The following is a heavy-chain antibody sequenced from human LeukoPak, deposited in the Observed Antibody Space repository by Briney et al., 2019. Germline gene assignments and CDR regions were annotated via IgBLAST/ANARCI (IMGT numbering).Heavy chain of an antibody. Sequence: KTSETLSLTCTVSGGAISSYYWSWIRQPPGKELEWIGYIYYSGSTNYNPSLKSRVTISVDTSKNQFSLKLNSVTAADTAVYYCARDRGGYCGGDCYSVFDYWGQGTLVTVSS. CDR1: GGAISSYY. CDR3: ARDRGGYCGGDCYSVFDY. CDR2: IYYSGST. V-gene: IGHV4-59*01. D-gene: IGHD2-21*02. J-gene: IGHJ4*02.